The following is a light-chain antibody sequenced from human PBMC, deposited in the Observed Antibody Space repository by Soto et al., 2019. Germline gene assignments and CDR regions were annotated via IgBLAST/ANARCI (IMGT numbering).Light chain of an antibody. CDR1: QTISLY. J-gene: IGKJ2*01. CDR3: QQSYLVPET. CDR2: TTS. V-gene: IGKV1-39*01. Sequence: DVQMTQSPSSLSASLGDRVTITCRASQTISLYLNWYQQKPGKAPKLLIATTSYLQNGVPSRFSGSRSGTDFSLIISSLQPQDFATYYCQQSYLVPETFGRGTKLEIK.